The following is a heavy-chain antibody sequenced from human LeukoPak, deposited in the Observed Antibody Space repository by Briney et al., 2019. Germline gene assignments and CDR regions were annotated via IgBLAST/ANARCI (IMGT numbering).Heavy chain of an antibody. D-gene: IGHD3-16*02. CDR1: GYTFTGYY. V-gene: IGHV1-2*02. CDR3: ARPGGRYDYVWGSYPSVAAGDWFDP. Sequence: ASVKVSCKASGYTFTGYYMHWVRQAPGQGLEWMGWINPNSGGTNYAQKFQGRVTMTRDTSISTAYMELSRLRSDDTAVYYCARPGGRYDYVWGSYPSVAAGDWFDPWGQGTLVTVSS. CDR2: INPNSGGT. J-gene: IGHJ5*02.